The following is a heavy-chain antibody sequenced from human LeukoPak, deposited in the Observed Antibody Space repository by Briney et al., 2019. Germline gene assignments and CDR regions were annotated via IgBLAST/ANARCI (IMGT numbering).Heavy chain of an antibody. CDR2: ISGSGGST. J-gene: IGHJ4*02. V-gene: IGHV3-23*01. Sequence: GGSLRLSCAASGFTFSSYAMSWVRQAPGKGLEWVSAISGSGGSTYYADSVKRRFTISRDNSKNTLYLQMNSLRAEDTAIFYCAKADYDFWSGDPEYFDYWGQGTLVTVSS. CDR3: AKADYDFWSGDPEYFDY. CDR1: GFTFSSYA. D-gene: IGHD3-3*01.